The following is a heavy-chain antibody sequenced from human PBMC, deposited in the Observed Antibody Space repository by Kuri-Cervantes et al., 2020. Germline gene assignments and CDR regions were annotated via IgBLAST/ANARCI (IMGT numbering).Heavy chain of an antibody. CDR3: AREGDYGDYYMDV. J-gene: IGHJ6*03. CDR1: GGSISSSNW. Sequence: GSLRLSCAVSGGSISSSNWWSWVRQPPGKGLEWIGEIYHSGSTNYKPSLKSRVSISVDKSKNQFSLKLSSVTAADTAVYFCAREGDYGDYYMDVWGKGTTVTVSS. D-gene: IGHD4-17*01. V-gene: IGHV4-4*01. CDR2: IYHSGST.